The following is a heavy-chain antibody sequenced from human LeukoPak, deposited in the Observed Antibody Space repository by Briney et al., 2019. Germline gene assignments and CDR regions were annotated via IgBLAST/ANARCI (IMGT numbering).Heavy chain of an antibody. CDR1: GGSISSGDYY. CDR2: IYYSGST. J-gene: IGHJ3*02. Sequence: SQTLSLTCTVSGGSISSGDYYWSWIRQPPGKGLEWIGYIYYSGSTNYNPSLKSRVTISVDTSKNQFSLKLSSVTAADTAVYYCARDGGWELLGYDAFDIWGQGTMVTVSP. V-gene: IGHV4-61*08. D-gene: IGHD1-26*01. CDR3: ARDGGWELLGYDAFDI.